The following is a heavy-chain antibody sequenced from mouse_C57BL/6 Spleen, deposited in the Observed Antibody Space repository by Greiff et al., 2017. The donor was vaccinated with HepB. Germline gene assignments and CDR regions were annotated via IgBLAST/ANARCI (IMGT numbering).Heavy chain of an antibody. CDR1: GYTFTSYG. CDR2: IYPRSGNT. J-gene: IGHJ4*01. CDR3: ASQGGYGDRAMDY. Sequence: VQLQESGAELARPGASVKLSCKASGYTFTSYGISWVKQRTGQGLEWIGEIYPRSGNTYYNEKFKGKATLTADKSSSTAYMELRSLTSEDSAVYFCASQGGYGDRAMDYWGQGTSVTVSS. V-gene: IGHV1-81*01. D-gene: IGHD2-2*01.